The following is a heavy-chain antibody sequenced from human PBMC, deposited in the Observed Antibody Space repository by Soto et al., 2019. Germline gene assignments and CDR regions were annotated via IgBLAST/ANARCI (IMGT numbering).Heavy chain of an antibody. J-gene: IGHJ4*02. CDR1: GGTFSSYA. CDR2: IIPIFGTA. Sequence: QVQLVQSGAEVKKPGSSVKVSCKASGGTFSSYAISWVRQAPGQGLEWMGGIIPIFGTANYAQKFQGRVTITADESTSTDYMELSRLRSEDTAVYYFARAVAFQQWLDHFDYWGQGTLVTVSS. V-gene: IGHV1-69*01. D-gene: IGHD6-19*01. CDR3: ARAVAFQQWLDHFDY.